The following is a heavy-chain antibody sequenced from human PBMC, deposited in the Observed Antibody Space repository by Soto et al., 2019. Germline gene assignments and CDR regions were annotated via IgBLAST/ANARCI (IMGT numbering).Heavy chain of an antibody. CDR3: ARTPQRVEYYFDY. V-gene: IGHV1-69*06. CDR2: IIPIFGTA. CDR1: GGTFSSYA. D-gene: IGHD3-3*01. J-gene: IGHJ4*02. Sequence: SVKVSCKASGGTFSSYAISWVRQAPGQGLEWMGGIIPIFGTANYAQKFQGRVTITADKSTSTAYMELSSLRSEDTAVYYCARTPQRVEYYFDYWGQGTLVTVS.